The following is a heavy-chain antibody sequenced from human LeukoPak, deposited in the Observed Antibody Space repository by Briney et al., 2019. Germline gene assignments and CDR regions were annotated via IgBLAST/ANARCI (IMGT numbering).Heavy chain of an antibody. Sequence: GGSLRLSCAASGFTFSSYWMSWVRQAPGKGLEWVANIKQDGSGKYYVDSVKGRFTISRDNAKNSLYLQMNSLSAEDTAVYYCARDSMTTVTNYYYYYMDVWGKGTTVTISS. J-gene: IGHJ6*03. CDR2: IKQDGSGK. CDR1: GFTFSSYW. D-gene: IGHD4-17*01. CDR3: ARDSMTTVTNYYYYYMDV. V-gene: IGHV3-7*01.